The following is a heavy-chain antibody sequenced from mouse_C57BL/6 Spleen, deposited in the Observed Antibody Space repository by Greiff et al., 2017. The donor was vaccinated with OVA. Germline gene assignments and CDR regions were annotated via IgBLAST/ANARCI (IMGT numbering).Heavy chain of an antibody. D-gene: IGHD3-3*01. J-gene: IGHJ4*01. CDR2: FYPGSGSI. CDR1: GYTFTEYT. CDR3: ARHEKRRRAMDY. Sequence: QVQLQQSGAELVKPGASVKLSCKASGYTFTEYTLHWVKQRPGQGLEWIGWFYPGSGSIKYNEKFKDKATLTADKSSSTVYMELSRLTSEDSAVYVRARHEKRRRAMDYWGQGTSVTVSS. V-gene: IGHV1-62-2*01.